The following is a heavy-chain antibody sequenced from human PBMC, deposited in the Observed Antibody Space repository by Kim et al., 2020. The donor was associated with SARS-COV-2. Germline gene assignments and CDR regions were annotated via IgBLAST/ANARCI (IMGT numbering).Heavy chain of an antibody. V-gene: IGHV1-69*13. CDR1: GGTFSSYA. CDR3: ARESRGDYGDIVPRGVVEYYYYYGMDV. Sequence: SVKVSCKASGGTFSSYAISWVRQAPGQGLEWMGGIIPIFGTANYAQKFQGRVTITADESTSTAYMELSSLRSEDTAVYYCARESRGDYGDIVPRGVVEYYYYYGMDVWGQGTTVTVSS. D-gene: IGHD4-17*01. CDR2: IIPIFGTA. J-gene: IGHJ6*02.